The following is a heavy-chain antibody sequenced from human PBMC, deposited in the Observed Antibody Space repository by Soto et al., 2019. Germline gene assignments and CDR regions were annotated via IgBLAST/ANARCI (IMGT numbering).Heavy chain of an antibody. CDR2: IYTSGST. Sequence: QVQLQESGPGLVKPSETLSLTCTVSGGSISSYYWSWIRQPAGKGLEWIGRIYTSGSTNYNPSLKSRVTRSVDTSKNQFSLKLSSVTAADTAVYYCASVAVAGPSHYYYYYGMDVWGQGTTVTVSS. V-gene: IGHV4-4*07. CDR3: ASVAVAGPSHYYYYYGMDV. D-gene: IGHD6-19*01. CDR1: GGSISSYY. J-gene: IGHJ6*02.